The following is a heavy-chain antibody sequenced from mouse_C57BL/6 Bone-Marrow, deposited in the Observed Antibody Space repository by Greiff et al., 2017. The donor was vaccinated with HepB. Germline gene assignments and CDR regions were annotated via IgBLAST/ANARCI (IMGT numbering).Heavy chain of an antibody. CDR3: ARKNYGSRYDY. V-gene: IGHV1-80*01. D-gene: IGHD1-1*01. J-gene: IGHJ2*01. CDR1: GYAFSSYW. Sequence: VKLQESGAELVKPGASVKISCKASGYAFSSYWMNWVKQRPGKGLEWIGQIYPGDGDTNYNGKFKGKATLTADKSSSTAYMQLSSLTSEDSAVYCCARKNYGSRYDYWGQGTTLTVSS. CDR2: IYPGDGDT.